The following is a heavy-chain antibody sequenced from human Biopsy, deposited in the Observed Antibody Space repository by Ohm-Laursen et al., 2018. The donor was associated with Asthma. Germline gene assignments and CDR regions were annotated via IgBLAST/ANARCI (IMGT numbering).Heavy chain of an antibody. CDR3: ARDVMEWYLPAFDF. CDR1: GFTFRSYA. CDR2: GGSYYDGGLK. Sequence: SLRLSCAASGFTFRSYAMHWVRQAPGKGLEWVAMGGSYYDGGLKYYADSVNGRFTVSRDDSKNTLYLQMNSLRPGDTAVYYCARDVMEWYLPAFDFWGQGTLVTVSS. D-gene: IGHD3-3*01. J-gene: IGHJ4*02. V-gene: IGHV3-30-3*01.